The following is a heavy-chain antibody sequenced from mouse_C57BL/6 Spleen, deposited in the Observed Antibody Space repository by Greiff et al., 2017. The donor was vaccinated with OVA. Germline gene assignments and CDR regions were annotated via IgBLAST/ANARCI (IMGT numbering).Heavy chain of an antibody. V-gene: IGHV5-4*03. CDR3: ARGVVAHYYAMDY. J-gene: IGHJ4*01. Sequence: EVMLVESGGGLVKPGGSLKLSCAASGFTFSSYAMSWVRQTPEKRLEWVATISDGGSYTYYPVNVKGRFTISRDNAKNNLYLQMSHLKSEDTAMYYCARGVVAHYYAMDYWGQGTSVTVSS. CDR1: GFTFSSYA. D-gene: IGHD1-1*01. CDR2: ISDGGSYT.